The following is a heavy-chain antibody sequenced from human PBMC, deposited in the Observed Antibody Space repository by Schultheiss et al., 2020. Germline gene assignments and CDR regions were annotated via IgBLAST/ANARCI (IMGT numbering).Heavy chain of an antibody. D-gene: IGHD3-10*01. CDR1: GASISSGGKS. J-gene: IGHJ6*02. CDR2: MYHSGST. V-gene: IGHV4-30-2*01. CDR3: ARWTATSRAYYYYYGMDV. Sequence: SETLSLTCAVSGASISSGGKSWSWIRQPPGKGLEWIGYMYHSGSTYNNPSLKSRVTISVDRSKNQFSLKLSSVTAADTAVYYCARWTATSRAYYYYYGMDVWGQGTTVTVSS.